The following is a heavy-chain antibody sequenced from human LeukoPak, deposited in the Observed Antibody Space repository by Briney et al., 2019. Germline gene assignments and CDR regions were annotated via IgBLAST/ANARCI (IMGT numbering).Heavy chain of an antibody. CDR2: ISSGSKYI. J-gene: IGHJ4*02. Sequence: GGSLRLSCAASGFTFSSFSMKWVRQVPGKGLEWVSSISSGSKYIYYGDSVKGRFSISRDNAKNSLYLQMNSLRAEDTAVYYCARAPTRIAVAGTWPRDYWGQGTLVTVSS. V-gene: IGHV3-21*01. D-gene: IGHD6-19*01. CDR1: GFTFSSFS. CDR3: ARAPTRIAVAGTWPRDY.